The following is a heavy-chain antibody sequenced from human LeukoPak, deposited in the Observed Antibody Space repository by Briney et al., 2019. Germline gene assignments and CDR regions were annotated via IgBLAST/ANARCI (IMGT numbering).Heavy chain of an antibody. CDR1: GFTLSDYY. Sequence: GGSLRLSCATSGFTLSDYYMNWVRQAPGKGLEWVGRTRNKANSYITDYAASVKGRFTISRDDSKKSLYLQMNSLRAEDTAVYYCASTTSGDYWGQGTLVTVSS. CDR3: ASTTSGDY. V-gene: IGHV3-72*01. D-gene: IGHD4-17*01. CDR2: TRNKANSYIT. J-gene: IGHJ4*02.